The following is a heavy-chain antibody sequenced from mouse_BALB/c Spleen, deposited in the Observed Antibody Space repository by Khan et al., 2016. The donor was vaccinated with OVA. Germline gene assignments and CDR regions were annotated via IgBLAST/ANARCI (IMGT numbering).Heavy chain of an antibody. D-gene: IGHD2-1*01. J-gene: IGHJ3*01. CDR1: GFTFSTFA. V-gene: IGHV5-9-3*01. CDR2: INSDGDYT. Sequence: EVELVESGGGLVKPAGSLKLTCAVSGFTFSTFAMSWVRQTPEKRLEWVATINSDGDYTYYPANVTGRFTISRDNAKNTPYLQINSLRSEDTAMYYCARSPYGNFAYWGQGTLVTVSA. CDR3: ARSPYGNFAY.